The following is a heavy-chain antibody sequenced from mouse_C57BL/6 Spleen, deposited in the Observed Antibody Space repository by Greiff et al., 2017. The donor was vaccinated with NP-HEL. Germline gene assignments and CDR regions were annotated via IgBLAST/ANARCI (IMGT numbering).Heavy chain of an antibody. V-gene: IGHV5-4*03. CDR3: ARAVYYYGSLYFDV. Sequence: EVKVVESGGGLVKPGGSLKLSCAASGFTFSSYAMSWVRQTPEKRLEWVATISDGGSYTYYPDNVKGRFTISRDNAKNNLYLQMSHLKSEDTAMYYCARAVYYYGSLYFDVWGTGTTVTVSS. CDR1: GFTFSSYA. CDR2: ISDGGSYT. J-gene: IGHJ1*03. D-gene: IGHD1-1*01.